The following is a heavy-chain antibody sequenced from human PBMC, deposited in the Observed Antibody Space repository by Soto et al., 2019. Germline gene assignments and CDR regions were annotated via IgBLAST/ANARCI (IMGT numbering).Heavy chain of an antibody. CDR2: IYSGGST. V-gene: IGHV3-53*01. CDR3: ARDTYYYDSSGQPY. D-gene: IGHD3-22*01. CDR1: GFTVSRSY. J-gene: IGHJ4*02. Sequence: EVQLVESGGGLIQPGGSLRVSCAASGFTVSRSYMSWVRQAPGKGLEWVSVIYSGGSTKYADSVKGRFTISRDNSKNTLYLQMNSLRVEDTAVYYCARDTYYYDSSGQPYWGQGTLVTVSS.